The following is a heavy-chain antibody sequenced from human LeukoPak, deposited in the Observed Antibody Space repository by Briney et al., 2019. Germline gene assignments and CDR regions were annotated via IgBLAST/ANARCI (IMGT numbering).Heavy chain of an antibody. Sequence: GGSLRLSCAASGFTFSSYGMHWVRQAPGKGLEWVAVISYGGSNKYYADSVKGRFTISRDNYENTLYLQMNSLRAEDTAVYYCAKADYYGSGSYWDLDYWGQGTLVTVSS. J-gene: IGHJ4*02. D-gene: IGHD3-10*01. CDR2: ISYGGSNK. V-gene: IGHV3-30*18. CDR3: AKADYYGSGSYWDLDY. CDR1: GFTFSSYG.